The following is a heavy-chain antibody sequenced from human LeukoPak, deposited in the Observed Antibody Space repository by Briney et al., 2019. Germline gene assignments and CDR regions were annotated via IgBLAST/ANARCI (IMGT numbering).Heavy chain of an antibody. Sequence: ASVKVSCKASGYTFTSYDINWVRQATGQGLEWMGWMNPNSGNTGNAQTFQGRVTMTRNTSISTAYMELSSLRSEDTAVYYCAACSGGSCSFDYWGQGTLVTVSS. CDR1: GYTFTSYD. CDR2: MNPNSGNT. CDR3: AACSGGSCSFDY. D-gene: IGHD2-15*01. J-gene: IGHJ4*02. V-gene: IGHV1-8*01.